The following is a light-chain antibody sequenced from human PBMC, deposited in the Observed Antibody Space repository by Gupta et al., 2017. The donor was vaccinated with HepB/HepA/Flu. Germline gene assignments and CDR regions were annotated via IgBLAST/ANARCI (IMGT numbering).Light chain of an antibody. Sequence: DIVMTQSPDSLRVSLGGRATINCTSSRNILYNTNKKNYLIWYQQKPGQPPRLLIYWASIRDSGVPDRFSGSGSGTDFTLTISSLQAEDVAVYYCQQDDGAPWTFGQGTKVEIK. CDR3: QQDDGAPWT. J-gene: IGKJ1*01. V-gene: IGKV4-1*01. CDR2: WAS. CDR1: RNILYNTNKKNY.